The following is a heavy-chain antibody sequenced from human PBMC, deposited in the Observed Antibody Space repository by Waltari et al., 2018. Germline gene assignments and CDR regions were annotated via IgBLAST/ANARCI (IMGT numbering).Heavy chain of an antibody. CDR3: ARVVAARPGY. J-gene: IGHJ4*02. CDR2: IYHSGSN. D-gene: IGHD6-6*01. V-gene: IGHV4-38-2*01. CDR1: GYSISSGYY. Sequence: QVQLQESGPGLVKPSETLSLTCAVSGYSISSGYYWGWIRQPPGKGLEWIGSIYHSGSNYYNPSLKSRVTISVDTSKNQFSLKLSSVTAADTAVYYCARVVAARPGYWGQGTLVTVSS.